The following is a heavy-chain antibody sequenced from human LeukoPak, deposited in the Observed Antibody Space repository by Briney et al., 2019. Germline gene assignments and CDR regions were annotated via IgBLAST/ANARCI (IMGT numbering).Heavy chain of an antibody. J-gene: IGHJ6*03. Sequence: NSGGSLRLSCAASGFTFSDYYMSWIRQAPGKGLEWVSYISSSGSTIYYADSVKGRFTISRDNAKNSLYPQMNSLRAEDTAVYYCARDEYSSSYPDYYYYMDVWGKGTTVTVSS. D-gene: IGHD6-6*01. CDR3: ARDEYSSSYPDYYYYMDV. CDR1: GFTFSDYY. CDR2: ISSSGSTI. V-gene: IGHV3-11*04.